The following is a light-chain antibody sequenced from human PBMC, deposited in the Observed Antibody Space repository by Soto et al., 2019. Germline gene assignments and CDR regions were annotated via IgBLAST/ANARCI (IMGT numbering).Light chain of an antibody. Sequence: DFQMTQSPSTLSASVGDRVTITCRASQNIRSRLAWFQQKPGKAPRLLIFAASNLQSGVPSRFSGSGSGTEFTLTISSLQPEDFAVYYCQQYGSSGTFGQGTKVDI. J-gene: IGKJ1*01. CDR1: QNIRSR. CDR3: QQYGSSGT. V-gene: IGKV1-5*01. CDR2: AAS.